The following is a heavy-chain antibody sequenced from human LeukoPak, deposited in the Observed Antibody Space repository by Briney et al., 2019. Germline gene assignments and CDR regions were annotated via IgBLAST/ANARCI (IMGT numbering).Heavy chain of an antibody. CDR1: GYSISSGYY. D-gene: IGHD3-10*01. CDR3: ARLVITMVRGVNNDY. CDR2: IYHSGST. J-gene: IGHJ4*02. Sequence: SETLSLTCTVSGYSISSGYYWGWIRQPPGKGLAWIGSIYHSGSTYYNPSLKSRVTISVDTSKNQFSLKLGSVTAADTAVYYCARLVITMVRGVNNDYWGQGTLVTVSS. V-gene: IGHV4-38-2*02.